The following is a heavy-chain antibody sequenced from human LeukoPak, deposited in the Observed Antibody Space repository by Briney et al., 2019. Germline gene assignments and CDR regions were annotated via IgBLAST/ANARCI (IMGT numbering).Heavy chain of an antibody. V-gene: IGHV4-30-4*01. Sequence: PSETLSLTCTVSGGSINSGDSYWSWIREPPGKGLEWIGFIYYRGTTYYNPSLESRVSISIDTSRNQFSLKLNSVTAADTAVYYCARIEGNSGYGWSHFDYWGQGRLVTVSS. CDR2: IYYRGTT. J-gene: IGHJ4*02. CDR1: GGSINSGDSY. CDR3: ARIEGNSGYGWSHFDY. D-gene: IGHD3-10*01.